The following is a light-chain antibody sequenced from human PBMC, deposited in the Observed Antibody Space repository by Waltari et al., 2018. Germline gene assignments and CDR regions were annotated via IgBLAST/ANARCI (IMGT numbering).Light chain of an antibody. Sequence: DIVMTQSPLSLPVTPGEPASIPCRSSQSLLHSNGYNYLDWYLQKPGQSPQLLIYLGSNRASGVPDRFSGRGSGTDFTLKISRVEAEDVGVYYCMQALQTPTFGPGTKVDIK. V-gene: IGKV2-28*01. CDR3: MQALQTPT. CDR2: LGS. CDR1: QSLLHSNGYNY. J-gene: IGKJ3*01.